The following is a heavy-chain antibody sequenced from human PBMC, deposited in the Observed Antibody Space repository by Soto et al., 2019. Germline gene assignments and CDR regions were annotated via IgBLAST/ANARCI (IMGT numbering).Heavy chain of an antibody. CDR1: GYXFTSHA. CDR2: INAGNGNT. D-gene: IGHD6-13*01. J-gene: IGHJ5*02. V-gene: IGHV1-3*01. Sequence: GASVKVSCKASGYXFTSHAMHWVRQAPGQRLEWMGWINAGNGNTKYSQKFQGRVTITTDTSASTAYMELSSLRSEDTAVYYCARDGIAAAGTSWFDPWGQGTLVTVSS. CDR3: ARDGIAAAGTSWFDP.